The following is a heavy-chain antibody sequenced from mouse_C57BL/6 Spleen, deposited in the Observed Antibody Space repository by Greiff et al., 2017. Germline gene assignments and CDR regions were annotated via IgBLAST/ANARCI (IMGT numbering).Heavy chain of an antibody. J-gene: IGHJ3*01. CDR3: ARSNGNSGAY. CDR1: GYTFTSYW. D-gene: IGHD2-1*01. CDR2: IDPSDSYT. Sequence: QVHVKQPGAELVKPGASVKLSCKASGYTFTSYWMQWVKQRPGQGLEWIGEIDPSDSYTNYNQKFKGKATLTVDTSSSTAYMQLSSLTSEDSAVYYCARSNGNSGAYWGQGTLVTVSA. V-gene: IGHV1-50*01.